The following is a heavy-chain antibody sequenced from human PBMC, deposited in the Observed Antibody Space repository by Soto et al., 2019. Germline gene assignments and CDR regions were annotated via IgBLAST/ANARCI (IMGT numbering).Heavy chain of an antibody. Sequence: QLQLQESGPGLVKPSETLSLTCTVSGGSISSSDFYWGWFRQPPGKGLEWIGTISYSGNTYYNASLQGRVTVSGDTSKNQFSLKLTSVTAADTAVYYCARLDRYGSGSYPEYWGQGTVVTVSS. J-gene: IGHJ4*02. CDR3: ARLDRYGSGSYPEY. D-gene: IGHD3-10*01. CDR2: ISYSGNT. V-gene: IGHV4-39*01. CDR1: GGSISSSDFY.